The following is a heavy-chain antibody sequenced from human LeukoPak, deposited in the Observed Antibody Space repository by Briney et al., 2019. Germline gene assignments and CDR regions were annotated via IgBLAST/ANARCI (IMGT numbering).Heavy chain of an antibody. Sequence: SETLSLTCTVSGGSISSYYWSWIRQPAGKGLEWIGRIYTSGSTNYNPSLKSRVTMSVDTSKNQFSLKLSSVTAADTAVYYCARGDAVADPDYFDYWGQGTLVTVSS. V-gene: IGHV4-4*07. J-gene: IGHJ4*02. CDR2: IYTSGST. CDR3: ARGDAVADPDYFDY. CDR1: GGSISSYY. D-gene: IGHD6-19*01.